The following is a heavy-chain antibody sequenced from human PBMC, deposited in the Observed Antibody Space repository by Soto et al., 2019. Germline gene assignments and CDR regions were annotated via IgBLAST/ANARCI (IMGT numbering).Heavy chain of an antibody. CDR1: GFTFSSYA. CDR3: ARDRVYCSSTSCYYYGMDV. J-gene: IGHJ6*02. Sequence: LRLSCAASGFTFSSYAMHWVRQAPGKGLEWVAVISYDGSNKYYADSVKGRFTISRDNSKNTLYLQMNSLRAEDTAVYYCARDRVYCSSTSCYYYGMDVWGQGTTVTVSS. D-gene: IGHD2-2*01. V-gene: IGHV3-30-3*01. CDR2: ISYDGSNK.